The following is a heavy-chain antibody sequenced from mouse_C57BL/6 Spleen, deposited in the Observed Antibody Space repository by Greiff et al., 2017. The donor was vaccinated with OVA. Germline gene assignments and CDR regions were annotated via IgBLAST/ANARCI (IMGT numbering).Heavy chain of an antibody. J-gene: IGHJ1*03. CDR2: IDPSDSYT. Sequence: QVQLQQPGAELVRPGTSVKLSCKASGYTFTSYWMHWVKQRPGQGLEWIGVIDPSDSYTNYNQKFKGKATLTVDTSSSTAYMQLSSLTSEDSAVYYCAKSVTTVVATEYFDVWGKGTTVTVSS. V-gene: IGHV1-59*01. D-gene: IGHD1-1*01. CDR1: GYTFTSYW. CDR3: AKSVTTVVATEYFDV.